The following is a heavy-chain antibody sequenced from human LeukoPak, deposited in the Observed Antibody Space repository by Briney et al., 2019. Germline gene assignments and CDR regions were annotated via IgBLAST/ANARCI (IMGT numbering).Heavy chain of an antibody. J-gene: IGHJ4*02. V-gene: IGHV1-18*01. Sequence: ASVKVSCKASGYTFTSYGIGWVRQAPGQGLEWMGWISAYNGNTNYAQKLQGRVTMTTDTSTSTAYMELRSLRSDDTAVYYCARSRSGSYYGEFGYWGQGTLVTVSS. D-gene: IGHD1-26*01. CDR2: ISAYNGNT. CDR1: GYTFTSYG. CDR3: ARSRSGSYYGEFGY.